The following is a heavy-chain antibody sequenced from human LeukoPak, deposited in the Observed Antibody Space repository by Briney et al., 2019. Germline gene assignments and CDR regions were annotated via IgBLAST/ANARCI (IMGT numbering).Heavy chain of an antibody. CDR2: IYYSGST. J-gene: IGHJ4*02. D-gene: IGHD6-13*01. CDR1: GGSISSGGYY. V-gene: IGHV4-31*03. CDR3: ARSGQQLVLVDY. Sequence: SETLSLTCTVSGGSISSGGYYWSWIRQHPGKGLEWIGYIYYSGSTYYNPSLKSRVTISVDTSKNQFSLKLSSVTAADTAVYYCARSGQQLVLVDYWGQGTLVTVSS.